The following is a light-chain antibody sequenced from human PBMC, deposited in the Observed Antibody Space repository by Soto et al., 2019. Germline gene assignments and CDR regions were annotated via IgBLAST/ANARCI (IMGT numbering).Light chain of an antibody. V-gene: IGKV1-13*02. J-gene: IGKJ4*01. CDR3: QQVNGFPLT. CDR2: DAS. CDR1: QDIGSA. Sequence: IQLTQSPSSLSASVGDRVTITCRAGQDIGSALAWYQQRPGKAPKLLLYDASNLEAGVPSRFSGSGSGTDFTLTITSLRPEEFATYYCQQVNGFPLTVGGGTKVQIK.